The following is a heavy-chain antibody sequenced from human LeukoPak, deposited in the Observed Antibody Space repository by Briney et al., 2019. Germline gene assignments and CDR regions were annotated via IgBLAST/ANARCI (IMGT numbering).Heavy chain of an antibody. D-gene: IGHD3-22*01. CDR2: IKKDGSEK. V-gene: IGHV3-7*04. CDR3: ARPSYYYDNSGSVSGAFDI. J-gene: IGHJ3*02. CDR1: GFIFGIYW. Sequence: GGSLRLSCAASGFIFGIYWMSWVRQAPGKGLEWVANIKKDGSEKYYVDSVKGRFIISRDNAKNSLYLQMNSLRAEDTAVYYCARPSYYYDNSGSVSGAFDIWGQGTMVTVSS.